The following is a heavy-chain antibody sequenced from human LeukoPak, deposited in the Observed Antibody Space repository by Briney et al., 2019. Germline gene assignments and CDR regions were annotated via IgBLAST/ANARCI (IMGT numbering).Heavy chain of an antibody. Sequence: PSETLSLTCAVYGGSYSGYYWSWVRQPPGKGLEWIGEIHYSGATNYKPSLKSRATILGDTSKNQISLKLTSVTAADTAVYYCARQLALWGDQSKSFDYWGRGTLVTVSS. J-gene: IGHJ4*02. CDR3: ARQLALWGDQSKSFDY. CDR2: IHYSGAT. D-gene: IGHD3-16*01. V-gene: IGHV4-34*01. CDR1: GGSYSGYY.